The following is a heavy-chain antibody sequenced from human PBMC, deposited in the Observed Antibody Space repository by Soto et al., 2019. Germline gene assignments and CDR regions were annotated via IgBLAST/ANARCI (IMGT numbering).Heavy chain of an antibody. J-gene: IGHJ5*02. D-gene: IGHD1-7*01. CDR3: ASSGAQYNWNYGEGWFDP. Sequence: SETLSLTCTVSGGSISSYYWSWIRQPPGKGLEWIGYIYYSGSTNYNPSLKSRVTISVDTSKNQFSLKLSSVTAADTAVYYCASSGAQYNWNYGEGWFDPWGQGTLVTVSS. CDR1: GGSISSYY. V-gene: IGHV4-59*01. CDR2: IYYSGST.